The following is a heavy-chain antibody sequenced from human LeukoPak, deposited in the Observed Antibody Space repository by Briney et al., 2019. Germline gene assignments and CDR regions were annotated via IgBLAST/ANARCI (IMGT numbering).Heavy chain of an antibody. D-gene: IGHD4/OR15-4a*01. J-gene: IGHJ4*02. Sequence: GGSLRLSCAASGFTFSTYSMHWVRQAPGKGLEWVSSISSSSSHIYYADSVRGRFTISRDNAKNSLYLQMNSLRAEDTAVYYCARGQREVWRYFFDYWGQGIVVTVSS. CDR1: GFTFSTYS. CDR3: ARGQREVWRYFFDY. CDR2: ISSSSSHI. V-gene: IGHV3-21*01.